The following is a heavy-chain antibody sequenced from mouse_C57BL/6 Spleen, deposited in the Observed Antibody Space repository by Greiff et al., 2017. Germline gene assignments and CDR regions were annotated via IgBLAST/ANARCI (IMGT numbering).Heavy chain of an antibody. J-gene: IGHJ2*01. CDR1: GYSITSGYY. D-gene: IGHD4-1*01. CDR2: ISYDGSN. V-gene: IGHV3-6*01. CDR3: ARDRGLGRFDY. Sequence: EVKLQESGPGLVKPSQSLSLTCSVTGYSITSGYYWNWIRQFPGNKLEWMGYISYDGSNNYNPSLKNRISITRDTSKNQFFLKLNSVTTEDTATYYCARDRGLGRFDYWGQGTTLTVSS.